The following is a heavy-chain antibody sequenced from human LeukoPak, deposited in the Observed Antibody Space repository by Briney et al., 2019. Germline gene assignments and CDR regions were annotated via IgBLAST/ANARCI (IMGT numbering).Heavy chain of an antibody. V-gene: IGHV1-46*01. CDR1: GYTFTSYY. CDR3: ARDSPPDC. J-gene: IGHJ4*02. Sequence: ASVKVSCKASGYTFTSYYMHWVRQAPRQGLEWMGIINPSGGSTNYAQKIQGRITITADESTSTAYMELSSLRSEDTAVYYCARDSPPDCWGQGTLVTVSS. CDR2: INPSGGST.